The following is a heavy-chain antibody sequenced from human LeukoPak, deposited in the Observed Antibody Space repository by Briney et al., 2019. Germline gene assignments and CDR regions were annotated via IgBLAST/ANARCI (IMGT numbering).Heavy chain of an antibody. CDR3: ARALAVGATRGYYFDY. Sequence: GGSLRLSCAASGFTFSSNYMSWVRQAPGKGLEWVSVIYSGGSTYYADSVKGRFTISRDNSKNTLYLQMNSLRAEDTAVYYCARALAVGATRGYYFDYWGQGTLVTVSS. CDR2: IYSGGST. V-gene: IGHV3-53*01. D-gene: IGHD1-26*01. CDR1: GFTFSSNY. J-gene: IGHJ4*02.